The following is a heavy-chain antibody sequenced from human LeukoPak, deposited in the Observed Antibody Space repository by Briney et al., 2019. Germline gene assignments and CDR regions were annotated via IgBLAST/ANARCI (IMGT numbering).Heavy chain of an antibody. J-gene: IGHJ4*02. CDR1: GFTFSSYS. Sequence: GGSLRLSCAASGFTFSSYSMNWVRQAPGKGLEWVSSISSSSSYIYYVDSVKGRFTISRDNAKNSLYLQMNSLRAEDTAVYYCARDRMWVAAAGTCGLDYWGQGTLVTVSS. V-gene: IGHV3-21*01. D-gene: IGHD6-13*01. CDR2: ISSSSSYI. CDR3: ARDRMWVAAAGTCGLDY.